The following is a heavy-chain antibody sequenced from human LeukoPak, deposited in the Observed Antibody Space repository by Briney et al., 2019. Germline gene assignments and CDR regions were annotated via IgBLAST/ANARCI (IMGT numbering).Heavy chain of an antibody. Sequence: GGSLRLSCAASGFTFSSYAMSWVRQAPGKGLEWVSAISGSGGSTYYADSVKGRFTISRDNSKNTLYLQMNSLRAEDTAVYYCAKAQRRLKGEYQLLYAGYFDYWGQGTLVTVSS. D-gene: IGHD2-2*02. CDR1: GFTFSSYA. J-gene: IGHJ4*02. CDR2: ISGSGGST. V-gene: IGHV3-23*01. CDR3: AKAQRRLKGEYQLLYAGYFDY.